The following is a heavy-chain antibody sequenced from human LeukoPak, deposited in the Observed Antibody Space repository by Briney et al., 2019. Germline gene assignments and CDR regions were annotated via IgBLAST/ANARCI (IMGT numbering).Heavy chain of an antibody. V-gene: IGHV3-7*01. D-gene: IGHD3-22*01. CDR3: ARENYYDSSGYYYVDY. CDR2: IKQDGSEK. CDR1: GFTFSSYW. J-gene: IGHJ4*02. Sequence: GGSLRLSCAASGFTFSSYWMSWVRQAPGKGLEWVANIKQDGSEKYYVGSVRGRFTISRDNAKNSLYLQMNSLRAEDTAVYYCARENYYDSSGYYYVDYWGQGTLVTVSS.